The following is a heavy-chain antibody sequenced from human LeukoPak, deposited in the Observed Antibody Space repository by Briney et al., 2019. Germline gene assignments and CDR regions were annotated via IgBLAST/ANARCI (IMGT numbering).Heavy chain of an antibody. D-gene: IGHD5-12*01. CDR2: IKQDGSEK. Sequence: GGSLRLSCAASGFTFSSYWMTWVRQAPGKGLEWVANIKQDGSEKYYVDSVKGRFTISRDNVKNSLYLQMNSLRAEDTAVYYCARGMSSGYDFDYWGQGTLVTVSS. CDR1: GFTFSSYW. CDR3: ARGMSSGYDFDY. J-gene: IGHJ4*02. V-gene: IGHV3-7*01.